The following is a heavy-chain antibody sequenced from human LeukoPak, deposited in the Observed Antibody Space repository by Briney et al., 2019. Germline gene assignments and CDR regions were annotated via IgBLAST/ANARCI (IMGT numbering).Heavy chain of an antibody. V-gene: IGHV4-59*01. CDR2: IYYSGST. D-gene: IGHD6-19*01. Sequence: PSETLSLTCTVSGGSISSYYWSWIRRPPGKGLEWIGYIYYSGSTNYNPSLKSRVTISVDTSKNQFSLKLSSVTAADTAVYYCARHSSGWYSDYWGQGTLVTVSS. CDR3: ARHSSGWYSDY. CDR1: GGSISSYY. J-gene: IGHJ4*02.